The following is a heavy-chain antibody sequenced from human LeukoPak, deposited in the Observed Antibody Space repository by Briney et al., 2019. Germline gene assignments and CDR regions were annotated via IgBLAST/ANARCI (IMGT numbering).Heavy chain of an antibody. CDR1: GYSISSGYY. V-gene: IGHV4-38-2*02. J-gene: IGHJ3*02. D-gene: IGHD1-26*01. Sequence: SETLSLTCTVSGYSISSGYYWGWIRQPPGKGLEWIGSIYHSGSTYYNPSLKSRVTISVDTSENQFSLKLSSVTAADTAVYYCASGSYNDAFDIWGQGTMVTVSS. CDR3: ASGSYNDAFDI. CDR2: IYHSGST.